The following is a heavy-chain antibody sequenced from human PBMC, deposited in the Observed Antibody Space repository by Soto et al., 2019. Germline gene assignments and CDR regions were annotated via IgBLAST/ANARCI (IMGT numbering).Heavy chain of an antibody. Sequence: ASVKGSCKASGYTFTGYYMHWVRQAPGQGLEWMGWINPNSGGTNYAQKFQGWVTMTRDTSISTAYMELSRLRSDDTAVYYCARDLGVEYYDFWSGYPVYYGMDVWGQGTTVTVSS. V-gene: IGHV1-2*04. CDR3: ARDLGVEYYDFWSGYPVYYGMDV. D-gene: IGHD3-3*01. CDR2: INPNSGGT. CDR1: GYTFTGYY. J-gene: IGHJ6*02.